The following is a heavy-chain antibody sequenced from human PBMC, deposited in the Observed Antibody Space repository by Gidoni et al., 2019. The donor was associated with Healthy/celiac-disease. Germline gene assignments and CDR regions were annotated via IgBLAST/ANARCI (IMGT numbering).Heavy chain of an antibody. CDR1: GFTFSSYD. V-gene: IGHV3-13*01. J-gene: IGHJ6*02. CDR2: IGTAGDT. Sequence: EVQLVESGGGLVQPGGSLRLSCAASGFTFSSYDMHWVRQATGKGLEWVSAIGTAGDTYYPGSVKGRFTISRENAKNSLYLQMNSLRAGDTAVYYCARITPYYGMDVWGQGTTVTVSS. D-gene: IGHD1-20*01. CDR3: ARITPYYGMDV.